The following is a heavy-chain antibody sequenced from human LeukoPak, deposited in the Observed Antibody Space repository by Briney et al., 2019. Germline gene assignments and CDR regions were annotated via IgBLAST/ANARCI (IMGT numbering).Heavy chain of an antibody. CDR3: ARMDSSGYSNWFDP. CDR2: INPNSGDT. J-gene: IGHJ5*02. V-gene: IGHV1-2*04. Sequence: ASVKVSCKASGYTFTDSYMDWVRQAPGQGLEWMGWINPNSGDTNYAQKFQGWVTMTRDTSISTAYMELSRLRSDDTAVYYCARMDSSGYSNWFDPWGQGTLVTVSS. D-gene: IGHD3-22*01. CDR1: GYTFTDSY.